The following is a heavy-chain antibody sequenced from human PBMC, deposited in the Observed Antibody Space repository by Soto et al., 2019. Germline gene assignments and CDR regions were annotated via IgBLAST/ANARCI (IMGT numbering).Heavy chain of an antibody. Sequence: SGPTLVNPTQTLTLTCTFSGFSLSTSGMRVSWIRQPPGKALEWLARIDWDDDKFYSTSLKTRLTISKDTSKNQVVLTMTNMYRVDTATYYCARTAWAYYYDSSGYSMNAFDLWGHVTMVTVSS. CDR3: ARTAWAYYYDSSGYSMNAFDL. J-gene: IGHJ3*01. D-gene: IGHD3-22*01. V-gene: IGHV2-70*04. CDR2: IDWDDDK. CDR1: GFSLSTSGMR.